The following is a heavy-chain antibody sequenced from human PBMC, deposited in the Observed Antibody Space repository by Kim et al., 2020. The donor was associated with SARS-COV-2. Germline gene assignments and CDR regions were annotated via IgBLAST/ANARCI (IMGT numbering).Heavy chain of an antibody. D-gene: IGHD3-10*01. V-gene: IGHV3-21*01. Sequence: GGSLRLSCAAPGFTFTSYCMHWVRQAPGKGLEWVASISRSSTYIFYADSVQGRFTISRDSAKNSVFLQMNSLRVEDTGVYYCARGGIEADDPFDVWG. CDR3: ARGGIEADDPFDV. CDR2: ISRSSTYI. J-gene: IGHJ3*01. CDR1: GFTFTSYC.